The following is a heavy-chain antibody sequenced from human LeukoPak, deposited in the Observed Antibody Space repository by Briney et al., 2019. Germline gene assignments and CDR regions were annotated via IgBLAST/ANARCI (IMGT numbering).Heavy chain of an antibody. Sequence: PSETLSLTCTVSGGSISSSSYYWGWIRQPPGKGLEWIGSIYYSGSTYYNPSLKSRVTISVDTSKNQFSLKLSSVTAADTAVYYCARRVDYYGSGSQNWFDPWGRGTLVTVSS. CDR3: ARRVDYYGSGSQNWFDP. CDR2: IYYSGST. CDR1: GGSISSSSYY. V-gene: IGHV4-39*01. J-gene: IGHJ5*02. D-gene: IGHD3-10*01.